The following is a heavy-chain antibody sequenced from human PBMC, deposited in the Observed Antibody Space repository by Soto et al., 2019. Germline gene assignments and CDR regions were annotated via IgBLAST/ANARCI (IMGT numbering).Heavy chain of an antibody. V-gene: IGHV4-34*01. CDR1: GGSFSGYY. CDR2: INHSGST. J-gene: IGHJ4*02. Sequence: QVQLQQWGAGLLKPSETLSLTCAVYGGSFSGYYWSWIRQPPGKGREWIGEINHSGSTNYNPSLKSRVTISVDTSKNQVSLKLSSVTAADTAVYYCARTLVIGGYCFDYWGQGTLVTVSS. CDR3: ARTLVIGGYCFDY. D-gene: IGHD3-9*01.